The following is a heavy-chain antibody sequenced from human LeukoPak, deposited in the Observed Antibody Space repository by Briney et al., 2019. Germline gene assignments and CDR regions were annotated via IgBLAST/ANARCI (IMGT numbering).Heavy chain of an antibody. V-gene: IGHV3-73*01. J-gene: IGHJ4*02. D-gene: IGHD1-26*01. CDR3: TRPRFSGSYYLFDY. CDR1: GFTFSGSA. Sequence: GGSLRLSCAASGFTFSGSAIHWVRQASGKGLEWVGRIRSKANSYATAYAASVKGRFTISRDDSKNTAYLQMNSLKTEDTAVYYCTRPRFSGSYYLFDYWGQGTPVTVSS. CDR2: IRSKANSYAT.